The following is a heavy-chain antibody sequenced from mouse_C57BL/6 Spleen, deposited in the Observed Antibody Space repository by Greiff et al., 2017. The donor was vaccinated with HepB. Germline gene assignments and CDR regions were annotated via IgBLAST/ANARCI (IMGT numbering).Heavy chain of an antibody. D-gene: IGHD1-1*01. CDR1: GYTFTDYY. CDR3: VSYYYLYYFDY. V-gene: IGHV1-26*01. Sequence: VQLQQSGPELVKPGASVKISCKASGYTFTDYYMNWVKQSHGKSLEWIGDINPNNGGTSYNQKFKGKATLTVDKSSSTAYMELRSLTSEDSAVYYCVSYYYLYYFDYWGQGTTLTVSS. CDR2: INPNNGGT. J-gene: IGHJ2*01.